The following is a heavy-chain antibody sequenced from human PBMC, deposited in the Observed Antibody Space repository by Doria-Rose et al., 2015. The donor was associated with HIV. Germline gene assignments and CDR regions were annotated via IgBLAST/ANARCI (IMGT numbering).Heavy chain of an antibody. Sequence: QVXLXQWGSGLLKPXXTLSLTXGVLXXXXSDNXXXWIRXTPGKXLEWMGEINDSGRTTYTPPPSTRVPISKDAPXNQVSXKLSSVTXAXTXVYVCSRLVXSLRGVVPDTWGQG. J-gene: IGHJ5*02. D-gene: IGHD3-10*01. CDR1: XXXXSDNX. CDR2: INDSGRT. CDR3: SRLVXSLRGVVPDT. V-gene: IGHV4-34*01.